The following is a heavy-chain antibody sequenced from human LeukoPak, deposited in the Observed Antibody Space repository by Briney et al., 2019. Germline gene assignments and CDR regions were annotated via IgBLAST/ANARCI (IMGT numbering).Heavy chain of an antibody. J-gene: IGHJ6*03. CDR1: GFTFRSFA. CDR3: AKGLRTGVGPYRGYHYYMDV. Sequence: GGSLRFSCAASGFTFRSFAMSWVRQAPGKGLKWVATINDNGAGTYYADSVNGRFTVSRDNSYNTVSLQMNSLRDEDTGVYYCAKGLRTGVGPYRGYHYYMDVWGRGATVTVSS. CDR2: INDNGAGT. D-gene: IGHD3-16*01. V-gene: IGHV3-23*01.